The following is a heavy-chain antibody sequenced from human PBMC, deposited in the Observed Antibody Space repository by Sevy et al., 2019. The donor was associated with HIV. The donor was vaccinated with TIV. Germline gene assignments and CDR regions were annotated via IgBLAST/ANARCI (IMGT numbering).Heavy chain of an antibody. Sequence: GGSLRLSCAASGFTFSSYGMRWVRQAPGKGLEWVAVISYDGSNKYYADSVKGRFTISRDNSKNTLYLQMNSLRAEDTAVYYCANLIVGARPGSAFDIWGQGTMVTVSS. CDR3: ANLIVGARPGSAFDI. D-gene: IGHD1-26*01. CDR2: ISYDGSNK. V-gene: IGHV3-30*18. CDR1: GFTFSSYG. J-gene: IGHJ3*02.